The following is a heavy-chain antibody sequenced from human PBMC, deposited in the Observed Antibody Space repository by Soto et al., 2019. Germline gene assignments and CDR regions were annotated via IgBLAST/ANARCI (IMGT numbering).Heavy chain of an antibody. CDR1: GCTFTGYF. CDR2: INPNSGAT. CDR3: ARDDCRSSSCLVVMYSFDV. Sequence: SVKVSCKASGCTFTGYFMHCLRQAPGQGLEWIGWINPNSGATNYAQKFQGRVSMTRDPSFSTAYLELSRLTSEDTAVYYCARDDCRSSSCLVVMYSFDVGGQGTQVTVSS. J-gene: IGHJ4*02. V-gene: IGHV1-2*02. D-gene: IGHD2-21*01.